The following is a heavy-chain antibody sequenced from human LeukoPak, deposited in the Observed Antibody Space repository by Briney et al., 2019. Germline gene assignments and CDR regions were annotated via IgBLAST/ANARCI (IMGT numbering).Heavy chain of an antibody. CDR3: AKGLRTTVTTDDAFDI. J-gene: IGHJ3*02. D-gene: IGHD4-17*01. Sequence: GGSLRLSCAASGFTFTSYAMSWVRQAPGKGLEWVSGISGSGGSTYYADSVKGRFTISRDNSKNTLYLQMNSLRAEDTAVYYCAKGLRTTVTTDDAFDIWGQGTMVTVSS. CDR2: ISGSGGST. V-gene: IGHV3-23*01. CDR1: GFTFTSYA.